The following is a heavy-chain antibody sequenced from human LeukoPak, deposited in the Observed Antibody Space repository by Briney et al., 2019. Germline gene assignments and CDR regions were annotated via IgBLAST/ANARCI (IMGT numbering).Heavy chain of an antibody. CDR3: ARHPYCTGGSCYSNAFDI. CDR2: IYPADSDT. D-gene: IGHD2-15*01. J-gene: IGHJ3*02. CDR1: GYSFTNYW. Sequence: GESLKISCKSSGYSFTNYWIGWVRQMPGKGLQWLGIIYPADSDTRYSPSFQGQVTISADKSISTAYLQWSSLKASDTAMFYCARHPYCTGGSCYSNAFDIWGQGTMVTVSS. V-gene: IGHV5-51*01.